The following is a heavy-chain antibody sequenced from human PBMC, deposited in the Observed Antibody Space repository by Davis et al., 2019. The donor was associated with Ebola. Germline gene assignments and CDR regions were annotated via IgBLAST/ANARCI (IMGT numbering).Heavy chain of an antibody. V-gene: IGHV1-18*04. J-gene: IGHJ4*02. CDR1: GYTFTSYG. Sequence: ASVKVSCKSSGYTFTSYGLVWVRQAPGLGLEWMGWISGFNTNTNFAQTFQGRVTVSKDTSTNTAYMDLRSLTSDDTAIYYCARAPNYDVLTDTSSYYFDYWGQGTLVTVSS. CDR2: ISGFNTNT. D-gene: IGHD3-9*01. CDR3: ARAPNYDVLTDTSSYYFDY.